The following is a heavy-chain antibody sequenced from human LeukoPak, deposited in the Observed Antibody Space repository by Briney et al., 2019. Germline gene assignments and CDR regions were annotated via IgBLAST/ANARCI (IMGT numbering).Heavy chain of an antibody. CDR2: ISSSDDK. V-gene: IGHV4-39*01. D-gene: IGHD1-26*01. CDR3: AKFKSGTGFDY. Sequence: PSETLSLTCVVSGASITTTRFSWAWIRQPPGQDLEWIAPISSSDDKYYNPSLMSRVIISLNTSKKRFSLEVTSVTAADTGLFYCAKFKSGTGFDYWGQGILVIVSS. CDR1: GASITTTRFS. J-gene: IGHJ4*02.